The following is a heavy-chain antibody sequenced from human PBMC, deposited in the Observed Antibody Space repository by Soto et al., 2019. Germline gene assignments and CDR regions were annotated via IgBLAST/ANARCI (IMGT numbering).Heavy chain of an antibody. V-gene: IGHV1-69*13. CDR2: IIPIFGTA. CDR3: ASSPSGSLVPFFDY. D-gene: IGHD1-26*01. Sequence: ASVKVSCKASGGTFSSYAISWVRQAPGQGLEWMGGIIPIFGTANYAQKFQGRVTITADESTSTAYMELSSLRSEDTAVYYCASSPSGSLVPFFDYWGQGTLVTVSS. CDR1: GGTFSSYA. J-gene: IGHJ4*02.